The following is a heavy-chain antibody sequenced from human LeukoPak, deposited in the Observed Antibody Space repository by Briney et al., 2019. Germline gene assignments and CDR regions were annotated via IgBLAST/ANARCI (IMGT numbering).Heavy chain of an antibody. J-gene: IGHJ4*02. CDR2: IYYSGST. V-gene: IGHV4-39*01. CDR3: ARHPVWFGEPRFDY. D-gene: IGHD3-10*01. CDR1: GGSISSSTYY. Sequence: KPSETLSLTCTVSGGSISSSTYYWGWIRQPPGKGLEWIGSIYYSGSTYYNPSLKSRVTISVDTSKNQFSLKLSSVTAADTAVYYCARHPVWFGEPRFDYWGQGTLVTVSS.